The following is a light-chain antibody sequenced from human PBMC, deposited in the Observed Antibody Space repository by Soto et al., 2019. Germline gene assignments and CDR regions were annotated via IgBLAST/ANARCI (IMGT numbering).Light chain of an antibody. J-gene: IGKJ4*01. CDR1: QGISSW. CDR2: AAS. CDR3: HKYNSLPPT. V-gene: IGKV1-27*01. Sequence: DIQMTQSPSSVSASVGDRVTITCRASQGISSWLAWYQQKPGKAPKLLISAASTLQSGVPSRFSASGFGTEFTLTISSLQPEDAATYYCHKYNSLPPTFGGGTKVDIK.